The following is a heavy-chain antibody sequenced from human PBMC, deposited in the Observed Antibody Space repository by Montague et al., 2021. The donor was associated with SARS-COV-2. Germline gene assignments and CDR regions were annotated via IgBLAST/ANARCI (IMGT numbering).Heavy chain of an antibody. J-gene: IGHJ4*02. V-gene: IGHV4-34*01. Sequence: SETLSLTCAVYGGSFSGYYWSWIRQPPGKGLEWIGEINHSGSTNYNPSLKCRVTISVDTSKNQFSLKLSSVTAADTAVYYCARGSHYYDSSGYYFDYWGQGTLVTVSS. CDR3: ARGSHYYDSSGYYFDY. CDR1: GGSFSGYY. CDR2: INHSGST. D-gene: IGHD3-22*01.